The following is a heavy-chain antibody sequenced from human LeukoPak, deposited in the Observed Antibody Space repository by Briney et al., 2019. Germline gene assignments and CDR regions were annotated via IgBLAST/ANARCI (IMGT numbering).Heavy chain of an antibody. CDR2: IYYSGST. Sequence: SETLSLTCTVSGGSISSSSYYWVWIRQPPGKGLEWIGTIYYSGSTYYNPSPKSRVTISVDTSKNQFSLKLSSVTAADTAVYYCARQGSGNYLSPVNYWGQGTLVTVSS. CDR3: ARQGSGNYLSPVNY. D-gene: IGHD1-26*01. J-gene: IGHJ4*02. CDR1: GGSISSSSYY. V-gene: IGHV4-39*01.